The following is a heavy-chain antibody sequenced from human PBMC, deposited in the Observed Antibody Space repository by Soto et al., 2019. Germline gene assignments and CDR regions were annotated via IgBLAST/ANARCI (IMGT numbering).Heavy chain of an antibody. CDR2: IYYSGST. D-gene: IGHD6-13*01. Sequence: PSDTLSLTCTVSGGSISIYYWSWIRQPPGKGQEWIGYIYYSGSTNYNPSLKSRVTISVDTSKNQFTLKLSSVTAADTAVYYCARARDSSSWYPDAIDIWGQGTMVTVSS. V-gene: IGHV4-59*08. CDR3: ARARDSSSWYPDAIDI. CDR1: GGSISIYY. J-gene: IGHJ3*02.